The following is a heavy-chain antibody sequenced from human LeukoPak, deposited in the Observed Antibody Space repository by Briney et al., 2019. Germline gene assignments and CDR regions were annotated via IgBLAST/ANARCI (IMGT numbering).Heavy chain of an antibody. J-gene: IGHJ4*02. Sequence: GGSLRLSCAASGFTFSSYGMHWVRQAPGKGLEWVAFIRYDGSNKYYADSVEGRFTISRDNSKNTLYLQMNSLRAEDTAVYYCAKGRGGRQYSSTSCFDYWGQGTLVTVSS. D-gene: IGHD2-2*01. V-gene: IGHV3-30*02. CDR3: AKGRGGRQYSSTSCFDY. CDR1: GFTFSSYG. CDR2: IRYDGSNK.